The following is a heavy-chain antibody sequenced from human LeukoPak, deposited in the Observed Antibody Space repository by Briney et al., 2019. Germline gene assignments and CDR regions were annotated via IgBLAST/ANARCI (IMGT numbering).Heavy chain of an antibody. J-gene: IGHJ5*02. D-gene: IGHD3-22*01. Sequence: PSETLSLTCTVSGGSLSNFYWNWIRQPAGKGLEWIGRIYTSGDTDYSPSLKSRVTMSIDTSKNQFSLKMNSMTAADTAVYYCARCPVDGSDSSGRRWFDPWGQGTLVTVSS. CDR2: IYTSGDT. V-gene: IGHV4-4*07. CDR3: ARCPVDGSDSSGRRWFDP. CDR1: GGSLSNFY.